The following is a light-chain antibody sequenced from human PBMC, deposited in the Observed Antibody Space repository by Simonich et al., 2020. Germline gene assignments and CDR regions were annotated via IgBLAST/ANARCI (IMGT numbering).Light chain of an antibody. CDR2: DVS. CDR3: SSYTSSSSVV. Sequence: QSALTQPASVSGSPGQSITISCTGTSSDVGGYNYFSWYQKHPGKAPKLMIYDVSKRPSGVSNRFSGSKSGNTASLTISGLQAEDEADYYCSSYTSSSSVVFGGGTKLTVL. V-gene: IGLV2-14*03. CDR1: SSDVGGYNY. J-gene: IGLJ2*01.